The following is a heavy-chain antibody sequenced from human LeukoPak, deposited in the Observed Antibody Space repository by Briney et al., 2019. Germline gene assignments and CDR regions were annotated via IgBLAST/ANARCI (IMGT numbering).Heavy chain of an antibody. J-gene: IGHJ5*02. CDR1: GYSISSGYY. V-gene: IGHV4-38-2*02. Sequence: PSETLSLTCTVSGYSISSGYYWGWIRQPPGKGLEWIGSIYHSGSTYYNPSLKSRVTISVDTSKNQFSLKLSSVTAADTAVYYCARALQPWWFDPWGQGTLVTVSS. D-gene: IGHD1-14*01. CDR3: ARALQPWWFDP. CDR2: IYHSGST.